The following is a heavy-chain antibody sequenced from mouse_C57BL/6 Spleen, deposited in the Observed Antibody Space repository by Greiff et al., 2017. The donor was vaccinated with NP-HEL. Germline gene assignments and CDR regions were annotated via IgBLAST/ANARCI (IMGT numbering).Heavy chain of an antibody. V-gene: IGHV1-76*01. J-gene: IGHJ4*01. Sequence: VQLQQSGAELVRPGASVKLSCKASGYTFTDYYINWVKQRPGQGLEWIARIYPGSGNTYYNEKFKGKATLTAEKSSSTAYMQLSSLTSEDSAVYFCARDYYYDYDEAMDYWGQGTSVTVSS. D-gene: IGHD2-4*01. CDR2: IYPGSGNT. CDR3: ARDYYYDYDEAMDY. CDR1: GYTFTDYY.